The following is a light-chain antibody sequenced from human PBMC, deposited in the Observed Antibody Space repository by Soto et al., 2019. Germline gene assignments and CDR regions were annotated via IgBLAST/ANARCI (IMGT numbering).Light chain of an antibody. V-gene: IGKV3-11*01. CDR3: QQYESYSPLT. Sequence: EIVLTQSPATLSLSPGERATLSCRASQSVSSYLAWYQQKPGQAPRLLIYHASTRATGIPARFSGSGSGTEFTLTISSLQPDDFGTYYCQQYESYSPLTFGGGTKVDI. CDR2: HAS. CDR1: QSVSSY. J-gene: IGKJ4*01.